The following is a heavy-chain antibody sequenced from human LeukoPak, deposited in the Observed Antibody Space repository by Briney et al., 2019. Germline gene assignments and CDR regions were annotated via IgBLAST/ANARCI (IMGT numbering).Heavy chain of an antibody. CDR1: GFTFSSYS. J-gene: IGHJ4*02. CDR2: ISSSSGYI. CDR3: ARVGGHCTSTSCPPPDY. D-gene: IGHD2-2*01. Sequence: GGSLRLSCAASGFTFSSYSMNWVRQAPGKGLEWVSSISSSSGYIYYADSVKGRFTISRDNAKNSLYLQMNSLRAEDTAVYYCARVGGHCTSTSCPPPDYWGQGTLVTVSS. V-gene: IGHV3-21*01.